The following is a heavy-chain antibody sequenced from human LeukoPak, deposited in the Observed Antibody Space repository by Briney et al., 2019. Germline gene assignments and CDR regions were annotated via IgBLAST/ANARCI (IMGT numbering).Heavy chain of an antibody. Sequence: SSVKVSCKASGYTFTAYYLNWVRQAPGQGLEWTGWINPNSGGTNYAQKFQGRVSMTRDTSINTAYMDLSSLRSDDTAVYYCARDDTSGKQQPKNWFDPWGQGTLVTVSS. CDR2: INPNSGGT. CDR3: ARDDTSGKQQPKNWFDP. J-gene: IGHJ5*02. D-gene: IGHD6-13*01. CDR1: GYTFTAYY. V-gene: IGHV1-2*02.